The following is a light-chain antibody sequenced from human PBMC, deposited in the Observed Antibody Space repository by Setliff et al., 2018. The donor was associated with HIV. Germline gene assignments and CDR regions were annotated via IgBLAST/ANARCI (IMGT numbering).Light chain of an antibody. CDR1: SSDVGYCNL. V-gene: IGLV2-14*02. CDR3: SSYAITNTLP. J-gene: IGLJ1*01. Sequence: QSALTQPASVSGSPGQSITISCTGTSSDVGYCNLVSWYQQYPGKAPKVMIYQVNKRPSGVSNRFSGSKSGNTASLTISGLQAEDEADYYCSSYAITNTLPFGTGTKVTVL. CDR2: QVN.